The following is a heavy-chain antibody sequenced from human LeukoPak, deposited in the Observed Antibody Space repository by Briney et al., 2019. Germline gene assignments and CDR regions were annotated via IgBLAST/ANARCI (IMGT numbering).Heavy chain of an antibody. CDR2: IYYSGST. J-gene: IGHJ4*02. CDR1: GGSISSYY. V-gene: IGHV4-59*01. Sequence: PSETLSLTCTVSGGSISSYYWRWIRQPPGKGLEWIGYIYYSGSTNYNPSLKSRVTISVDTSKNQFSLKLSPVTAADTAVYYCARVRRGYSGYDFPYDYWGQGTLVTVSS. CDR3: ARVRRGYSGYDFPYDY. D-gene: IGHD5-12*01.